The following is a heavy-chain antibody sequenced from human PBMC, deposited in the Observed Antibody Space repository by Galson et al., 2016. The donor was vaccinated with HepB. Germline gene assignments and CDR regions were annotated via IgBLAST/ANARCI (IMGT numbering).Heavy chain of an antibody. Sequence: SLRLSCAASGFSFNNFWMDWVRQAPGKGLEWVSYIDFSGGTIFYADSVKGRFTISRDNSKNTLYLQMNSLRHEDTAVYYCARAYDFWSGRYYYAMDVWGQGTTVTVS. CDR2: IDFSGGTI. CDR3: ARAYDFWSGRYYYAMDV. V-gene: IGHV3-48*02. CDR1: GFSFNNFW. D-gene: IGHD3-3*01. J-gene: IGHJ6*02.